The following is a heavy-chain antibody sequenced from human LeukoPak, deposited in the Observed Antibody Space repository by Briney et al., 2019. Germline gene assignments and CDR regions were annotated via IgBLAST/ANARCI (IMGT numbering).Heavy chain of an antibody. D-gene: IGHD2-15*01. J-gene: IGHJ4*02. Sequence: ASVKVSCKASGYTFTSYGISWVRQAPGQGLERMGWISAYNGNTNYAQKLQGRVTMTTDTSTSTAYMELRSLRSDDTAVYYCARDRYCSGGSCYSTGDYWGQGTLVTVCS. CDR2: ISAYNGNT. V-gene: IGHV1-18*01. CDR3: ARDRYCSGGSCYSTGDY. CDR1: GYTFTSYG.